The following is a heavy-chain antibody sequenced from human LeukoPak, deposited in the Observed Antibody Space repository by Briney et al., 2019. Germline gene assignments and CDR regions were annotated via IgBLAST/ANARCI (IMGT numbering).Heavy chain of an antibody. Sequence: SETLSLTCTVSGGSISSYYWSWIRQPPGKGLEWIGYIYYSGSTNYNPSLKSRVTISVDTSKNQFSLNLSSVTTADTAVYYCARGTTLFCSGGSCYSHPFDYWGQGTLVTVSS. CDR3: ARGTTLFCSGGSCYSHPFDY. CDR1: GGSISSYY. D-gene: IGHD2-15*01. V-gene: IGHV4-59*01. J-gene: IGHJ4*02. CDR2: IYYSGST.